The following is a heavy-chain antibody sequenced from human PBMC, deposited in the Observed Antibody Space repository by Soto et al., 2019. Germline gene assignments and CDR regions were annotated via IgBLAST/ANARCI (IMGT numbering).Heavy chain of an antibody. D-gene: IGHD3-16*01. CDR3: ARPADYVSGFSQ. CDR2: IIPVFGTP. V-gene: IGHV1-69*06. CDR1: GGTFTTST. J-gene: IGHJ4*02. Sequence: QVQLVQSGAEVKKPGSSVKVSCQTSGGTFTTSTISWVRQAPGQGLEWMGGIIPVFGTPSYAQKFQGRVTMIADKSSSTAYMELRILRSEDTAMYYCARPADYVSGFSQWGQGTLVTVSS.